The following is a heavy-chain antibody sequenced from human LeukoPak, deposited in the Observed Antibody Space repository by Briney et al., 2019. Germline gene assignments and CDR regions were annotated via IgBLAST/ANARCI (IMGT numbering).Heavy chain of an antibody. V-gene: IGHV1-69*13. CDR1: GGTFSIYA. CDR2: IIPIFGTA. J-gene: IGHJ4*02. D-gene: IGHD3-3*01. Sequence: ASVTVSCKASGGTFSIYAISWVRQAPGQGLEGTGGIIPIFGTANYAQKFQGRVTITADESTSTAYMELSSLRSEDTAVYYCARAGLRFLIDYWGQGTLVTVSS. CDR3: ARAGLRFLIDY.